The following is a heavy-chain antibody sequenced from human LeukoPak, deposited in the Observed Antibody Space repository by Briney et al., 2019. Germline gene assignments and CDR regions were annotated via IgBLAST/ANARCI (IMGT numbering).Heavy chain of an antibody. D-gene: IGHD4-11*01. CDR3: ARGATVTTMYYFDY. V-gene: IGHV1-69*13. Sequence: SVKVSYKASGGTFSSYAISWVRQAPGQGLEWMGGINPIFGTANYAQKFQGRVTITADESTSTAYMELSSLRSEDTAVYYCARGATVTTMYYFDYXXXGXLXTVSS. CDR1: GGTFSSYA. J-gene: IGHJ4*02. CDR2: INPIFGTA.